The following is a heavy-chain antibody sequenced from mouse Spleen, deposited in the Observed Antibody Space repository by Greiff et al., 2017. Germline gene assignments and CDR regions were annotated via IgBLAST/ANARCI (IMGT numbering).Heavy chain of an antibody. V-gene: IGHV5-17*01. D-gene: IGHD1-2*01. CDR3: ARHYYLFYYAMDY. J-gene: IGHJ4*01. CDR1: GFTFSDYG. Sequence: EVKLQESGGGLVKPGGSLKLSCAASGFTFSDYGMHWVRQAPEKGLEWVAYISSGSSTIYYADTVKGRFTISRDNAKNTLFLQMTSLRSEDTAMYYCARHYYLFYYAMDYWGQGTSVTVSS. CDR2: ISSGSSTI.